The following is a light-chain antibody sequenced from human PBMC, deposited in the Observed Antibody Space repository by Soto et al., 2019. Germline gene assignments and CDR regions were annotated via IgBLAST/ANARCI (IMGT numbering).Light chain of an antibody. CDR3: QQVNAYPST. CDR2: AAS. J-gene: IGKJ4*01. V-gene: IGKV1-9*01. CDR1: QDISIY. Sequence: IQLTQSPSSLSASVGDRVTITCRASQDISIYLAWYQQEPGKAPKLLIYAASTLQSGVPSRFSGSGPGTDFTLSISSLQPEDFANYYCQQVNAYPSTFGGGTKVEIK.